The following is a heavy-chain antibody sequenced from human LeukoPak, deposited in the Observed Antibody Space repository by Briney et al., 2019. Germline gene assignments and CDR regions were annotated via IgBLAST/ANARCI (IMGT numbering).Heavy chain of an antibody. Sequence: GGSLRLSCAASGFTFSSYDMHWVRQAPGKGLEWVALISYDGSNKYYADSVKGRFTISRDNSKNTLYLQMNSLRAEDTSVYYCARDDPLDKISSGWGPWGQGTLVTVSS. V-gene: IGHV3-30*03. CDR1: GFTFSSYD. CDR3: ARDDPLDKISSGWGP. CDR2: ISYDGSNK. J-gene: IGHJ5*02. D-gene: IGHD6-19*01.